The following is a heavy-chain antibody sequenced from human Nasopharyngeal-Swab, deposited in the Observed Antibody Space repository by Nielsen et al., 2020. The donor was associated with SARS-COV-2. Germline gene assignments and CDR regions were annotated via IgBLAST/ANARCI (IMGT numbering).Heavy chain of an antibody. V-gene: IGHV1-18*01. CDR1: GYTFTSYG. D-gene: IGHD3-22*01. CDR2: ISAYNGNT. Sequence: ASVKVSCKASGYTFTSYGISWVRQAPGQGLEWMGWISAYNGNTNYAQKLQGRVTVTTDTSTSTAYMELRSLRSDDTAVYYCARDFRPYYYDSSGYPFDYWGQGTLVTVSS. CDR3: ARDFRPYYYDSSGYPFDY. J-gene: IGHJ4*02.